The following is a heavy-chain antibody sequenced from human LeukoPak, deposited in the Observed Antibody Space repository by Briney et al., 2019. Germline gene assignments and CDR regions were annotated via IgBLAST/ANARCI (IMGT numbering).Heavy chain of an antibody. V-gene: IGHV4-34*01. D-gene: IGHD3-22*01. J-gene: IGHJ4*02. Sequence: SETLSLTCAVYGGSFSGYYWSWIRQPPGKGLGWIGEINHSGSTNYNPSLKSRVTISVDTSKNQSSLKLSSVTAADTAVYYCASQNYYDSPVDYWGQGTLVTVSS. CDR3: ASQNYYDSPVDY. CDR2: INHSGST. CDR1: GGSFSGYY.